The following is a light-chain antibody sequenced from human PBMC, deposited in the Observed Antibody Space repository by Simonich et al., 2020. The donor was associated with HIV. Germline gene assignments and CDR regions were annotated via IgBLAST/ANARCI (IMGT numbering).Light chain of an antibody. CDR2: DAY. CDR3: QQYNNWPRT. V-gene: IGKV3-15*01. J-gene: IGKJ1*01. Sequence: EMVMTQSPATLYLSLGETATLCSRASQSVSRNLAWYQQKPGQAPTLLIYDAYTRATCIPAMFSGSGSGTEFTLTINRMQSEDFAVYYCQQYNNWPRTFGLGTKVEMK. CDR1: QSVSRN.